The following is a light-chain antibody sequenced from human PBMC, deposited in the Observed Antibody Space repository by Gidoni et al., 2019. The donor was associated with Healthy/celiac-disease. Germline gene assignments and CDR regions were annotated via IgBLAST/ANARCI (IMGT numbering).Light chain of an antibody. J-gene: IGKJ4*01. Sequence: EIVFTQPPGTLSLSPRERATLTCKARQSVSSSYLAWYQQKPGQAPRPLIYGASSRATGIPDRFSGSGSGTDFTLTISRLEPEDFAVYYCQQYGSSPLTFGGGTKVEIK. CDR2: GAS. V-gene: IGKV3-20*01. CDR3: QQYGSSPLT. CDR1: QSVSSSY.